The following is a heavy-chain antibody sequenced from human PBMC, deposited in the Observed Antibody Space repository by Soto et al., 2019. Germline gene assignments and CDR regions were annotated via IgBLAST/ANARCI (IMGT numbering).Heavy chain of an antibody. CDR3: ARSSRSYFDY. CDR1: GGSISRRGYF. V-gene: IGHV4-31*03. Sequence: QVQLQESGPGLVKPSQTLSLTCTVSGGSISRRGYFWSWIRQHPGTGLEWIGYIYDSGSTYYNPSLNSRVSLSADKSKYQFSLNLTSVTAADTAMYSCARSSRSYFDYWGKGTLVTVSS. CDR2: IYDSGST. J-gene: IGHJ4*02.